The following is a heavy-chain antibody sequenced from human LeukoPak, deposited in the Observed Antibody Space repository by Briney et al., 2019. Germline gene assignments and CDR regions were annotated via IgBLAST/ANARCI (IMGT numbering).Heavy chain of an antibody. V-gene: IGHV3-23*01. D-gene: IGHD3-3*01. Sequence: PGGSLRLSCAASGFTFSSYAMSWVRQAPGKGLEWVSGISDGGGTFYAASVRGRFTISRDNSKNTLYLQMNSLRAEDPAVYYCAKEAAVIGLPRLAPWGQGSLVTVSS. CDR1: GFTFSSYA. CDR3: AKEAAVIGLPRLAP. J-gene: IGHJ5*02. CDR2: ISDGGGT.